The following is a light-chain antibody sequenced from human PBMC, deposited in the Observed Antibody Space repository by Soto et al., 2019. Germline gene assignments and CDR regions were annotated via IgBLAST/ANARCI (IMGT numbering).Light chain of an antibody. J-gene: IGLJ2*01. Sequence: QAVVTQPPSVSGAPGQRVTISCTGSSSNIGAGYDVHWYQQLPGTAPKLLIYGNSNRPSGVPDRFSGSKSGTSASLAITGLQAEDEADYYCQSYDSSLSALVFGGGIKLTVL. CDR2: GNS. CDR1: SSNIGAGYD. V-gene: IGLV1-40*01. CDR3: QSYDSSLSALV.